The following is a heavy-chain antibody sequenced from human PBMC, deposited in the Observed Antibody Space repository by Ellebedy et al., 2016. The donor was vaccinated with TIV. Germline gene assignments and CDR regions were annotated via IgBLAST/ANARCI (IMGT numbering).Heavy chain of an antibody. CDR1: GGSFSGYY. CDR2: INHSGST. D-gene: IGHD3-9*01. V-gene: IGHV4-34*01. CDR3: ARALGTRYDILTGYYYYYYGMDV. J-gene: IGHJ6*02. Sequence: GSLRLXXAVYGGSFSGYYWSWIRQPPGKGLEWIGEINHSGSTNYNPSLKSRVTISVDTSKNQFSLKLSSVTAADTAVYYCARALGTRYDILTGYYYYYYGMDVWGQGTTVTVSS.